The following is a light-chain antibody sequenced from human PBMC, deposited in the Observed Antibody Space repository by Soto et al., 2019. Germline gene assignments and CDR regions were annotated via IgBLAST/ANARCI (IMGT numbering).Light chain of an antibody. V-gene: IGLV2-18*02. CDR3: YSSTSSTTYV. J-gene: IGLJ1*01. CDR1: SSDVGSYNR. CDR2: EVS. Sequence: QSVLTQPPSVSGSPGQSVTISCSGTSSDVGSYNRVSWYQQAPGTAPKVMIYEVSNRPSGVPDRFSGSKSGNTASLTISGLQPEDEADYYCYSSTSSTTYVFGPGTMVTV.